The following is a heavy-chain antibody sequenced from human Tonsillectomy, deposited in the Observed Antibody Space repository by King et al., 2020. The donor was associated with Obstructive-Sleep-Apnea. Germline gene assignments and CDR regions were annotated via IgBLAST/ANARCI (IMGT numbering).Heavy chain of an antibody. CDR1: GDSISSGGHY. CDR2: IYYSGST. V-gene: IGHV4-31*03. CDR3: ARTPPYSANDHSPVEEGYFFAMDV. J-gene: IGHJ6*02. Sequence: HVQLQESGPGLVKPSQTLSLTCSVSGDSISSGGHYWSWIRQHPGKGLEWIGSIYYSGSTYYNPSLNSRVTISIDTSESQFSLKLSSVTAADTAVYYCARTPPYSANDHSPVEEGYFFAMDVWGQGTTVTVSS. D-gene: IGHD5-12*01.